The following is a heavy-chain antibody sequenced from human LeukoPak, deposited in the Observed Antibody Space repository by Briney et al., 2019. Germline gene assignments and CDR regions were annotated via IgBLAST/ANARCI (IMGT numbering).Heavy chain of an antibody. CDR3: ARGSPYYYGSGAIRGRFDP. D-gene: IGHD3-10*01. J-gene: IGHJ5*02. CDR2: IIPIFGTA. CDR1: GYTFTSYD. V-gene: IGHV1-69*13. Sequence: ASVKVSCKASGYTFTSYDINWVRQAPGQGLEWMGGIIPIFGTANYAQKFQGRVTITADESTSTAYMELSSLRSEDTAVYYCARGSPYYYGSGAIRGRFDPWGQGTLVTVSS.